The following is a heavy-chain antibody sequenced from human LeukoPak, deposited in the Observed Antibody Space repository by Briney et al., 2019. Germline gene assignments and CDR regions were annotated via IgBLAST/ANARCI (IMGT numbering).Heavy chain of an antibody. CDR1: GFIVSSNY. J-gene: IGHJ6*03. CDR3: AKDGVILAPGIYWYMDV. Sequence: GGSLRLSCAASGFIVSSNYMSWVRQAPGKGLEWVSVIYSGGSTYYADSVKGRFTISRDNSKNTLYLEMNSLRAEDTAVFYCAKDGVILAPGIYWYMDVWGRGTTVTVSS. D-gene: IGHD3-16*02. CDR2: IYSGGST. V-gene: IGHV3-53*05.